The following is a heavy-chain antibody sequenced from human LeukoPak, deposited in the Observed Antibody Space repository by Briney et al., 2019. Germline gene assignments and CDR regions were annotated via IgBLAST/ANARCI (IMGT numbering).Heavy chain of an antibody. CDR1: GGSISSGDYY. Sequence: SQTLSLTCTVSGGSISSGDYYWSWIRQPPGKGLEWIGYIYYRGSTYYNPSLKSRVTISVDTSKNQFSLKLSSVTAADTAVYYCARVGFIVGAKGLNWFDPWGQGTLVTVSS. J-gene: IGHJ5*02. CDR2: IYYRGST. CDR3: ARVGFIVGAKGLNWFDP. V-gene: IGHV4-30-4*01. D-gene: IGHD1-26*01.